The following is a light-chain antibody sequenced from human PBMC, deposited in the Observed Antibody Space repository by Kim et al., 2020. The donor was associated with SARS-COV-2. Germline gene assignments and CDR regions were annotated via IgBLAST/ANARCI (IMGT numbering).Light chain of an antibody. CDR1: RRNVGTYNL. J-gene: IGLJ2*01. CDR2: EVS. V-gene: IGLV2-23*02. Sequence: AVTISCTATRRNVGTYNLVSWYQQRPGKAPNLIIFEVSKRPSGVSNRFSGSKSGDTASLTISGLQAEDESHYFCCSYAGSSAFVIFGGGTQLTVL. CDR3: CSYAGSSAFVI.